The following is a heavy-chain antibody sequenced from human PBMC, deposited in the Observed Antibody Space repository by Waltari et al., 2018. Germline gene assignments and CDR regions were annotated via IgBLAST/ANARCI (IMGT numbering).Heavy chain of an antibody. J-gene: IGHJ4*02. CDR1: GFTVWSND. CDR3: AKGGDTGTYGFFDF. V-gene: IGHV3-23*03. D-gene: IGHD1-1*01. Sequence: VQLLESGGGWAQPGGSLRLSWKTAGFTVWSNDMTWVRQAPGKGLEGVSRIYSGGSTNYADSVKGRFTVSRDNSKNTLYLQMSNLRGEDTAVYYCAKGGDTGTYGFFDFWGQGTLVSVSS. CDR2: IYSGGST.